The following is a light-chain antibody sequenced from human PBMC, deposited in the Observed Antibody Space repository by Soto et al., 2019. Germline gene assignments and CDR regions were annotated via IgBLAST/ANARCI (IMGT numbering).Light chain of an antibody. CDR2: STN. J-gene: IGLJ1*01. V-gene: IGLV1-44*01. CDR1: SSNIGSNT. CDR3: AAWYYSRNGYV. Sequence: QSVLTQPPSASGTPGLRVTISCSGSSSNIGSNTVSWYQQLPGTAPKLLIYSTNQRPSGIPDRFSGSKSGTSASLAISGLQSEDEADYYCAAWYYSRNGYVFGTGTKLTVL.